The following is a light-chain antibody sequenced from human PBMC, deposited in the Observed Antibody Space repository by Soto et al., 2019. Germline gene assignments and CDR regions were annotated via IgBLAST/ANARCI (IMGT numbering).Light chain of an antibody. CDR3: QQHNSSPPPT. Sequence: DIQMTQSPSSLSASVGDRVTITCRASQGIRNDLGWYQQKPGKAPTRLIYAASSMQSGVPSRFSGSGSGKEFTLTTSNLPPEDFATYCCQQHNSSPPPTFGGGTKVEIK. CDR2: AAS. J-gene: IGKJ4*02. CDR1: QGIRND. V-gene: IGKV1-17*02.